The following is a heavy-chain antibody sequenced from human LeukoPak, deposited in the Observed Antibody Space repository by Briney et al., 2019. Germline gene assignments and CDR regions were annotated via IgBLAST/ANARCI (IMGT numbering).Heavy chain of an antibody. J-gene: IGHJ4*02. Sequence: PGGSLRLSCAASGFTFSGYGMNWVRQAPGKGLEWVSSISSSSSYIYYADSVKGRFTIPRDNAKNSLYLQMNSLRAEDTAVYYCARVESPYGDYVGPPGYWGQGTLVTVSS. D-gene: IGHD4-17*01. CDR3: ARVESPYGDYVGPPGY. CDR2: ISSSSSYI. CDR1: GFTFSGYG. V-gene: IGHV3-21*01.